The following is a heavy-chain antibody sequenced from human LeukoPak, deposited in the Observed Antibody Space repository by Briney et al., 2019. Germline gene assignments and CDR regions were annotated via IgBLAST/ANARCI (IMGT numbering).Heavy chain of an antibody. Sequence: ASVTVSCKASGYTFTSYYMHWVRQAPGQGLEWMGIINPSGGSTSYAQKFQGRVTMTRDTSISTAYMELTSLRSEDTAIYHCARGPPNWGFDFWGQGALVTVSS. CDR3: ARGPPNWGFDF. J-gene: IGHJ4*02. CDR2: INPSGGST. D-gene: IGHD7-27*01. CDR1: GYTFTSYY. V-gene: IGHV1-46*01.